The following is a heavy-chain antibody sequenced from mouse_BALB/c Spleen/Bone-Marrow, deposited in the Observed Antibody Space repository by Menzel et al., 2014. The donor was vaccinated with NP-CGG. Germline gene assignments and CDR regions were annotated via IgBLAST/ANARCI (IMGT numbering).Heavy chain of an antibody. V-gene: IGHV14-3*02. D-gene: IGHD2-10*02. CDR2: IDPANGNT. CDR1: GFNIKDTY. CDR3: TRGYGNYALYYYAMDY. J-gene: IGHJ4*01. Sequence: VTLKVCGAELVKPGASVKLSCTASGFNIKDTYMHWVKQRPEQGLEWIGRIDPANGNTKYDPKFQGKATITADTSSNTAYLQLSSLTSEDTAVYYCTRGYGNYALYYYAMDYWGQGTSVTVSS.